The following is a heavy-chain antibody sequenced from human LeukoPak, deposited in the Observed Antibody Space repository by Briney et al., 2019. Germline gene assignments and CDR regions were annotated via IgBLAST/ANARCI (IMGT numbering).Heavy chain of an antibody. J-gene: IGHJ4*02. Sequence: GGSLRLSCAASGFTFSSYSMNWVRQAPGKGLEWVSSISSSSSYIYYADSVKGRFTISRDNAKNSLYLQMNSLRAEDTAVYYCARDMGGIVVVPAAVYFDYWGQGTLVTVSS. D-gene: IGHD2-2*01. CDR2: ISSSSSYI. CDR1: GFTFSSYS. CDR3: ARDMGGIVVVPAAVYFDY. V-gene: IGHV3-21*01.